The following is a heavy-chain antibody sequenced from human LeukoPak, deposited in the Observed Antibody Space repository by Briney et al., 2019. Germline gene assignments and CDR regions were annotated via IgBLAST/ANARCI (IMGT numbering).Heavy chain of an antibody. CDR3: ASAGACNGGTCYSNAFDV. CDR1: GYTFTNYA. V-gene: IGHV1-3*03. J-gene: IGHJ3*01. CDR2: INAGNGNT. Sequence: GASVRVSCKASGYTFTNYAMHWVRQAPGQRFQWLGWINAGNGNTKYSQEFQGRVTITRDTSASTAYMDLSSLRSEDMAVYYCASAGACNGGTCYSNAFDVWGQGTLVTVSS. D-gene: IGHD2-15*01.